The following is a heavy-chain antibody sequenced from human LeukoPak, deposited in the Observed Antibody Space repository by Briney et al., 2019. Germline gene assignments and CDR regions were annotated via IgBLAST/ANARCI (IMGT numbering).Heavy chain of an antibody. CDR3: AREVLAPGYSSGDPFDY. D-gene: IGHD6-25*01. V-gene: IGHV1-2*04. CDR1: GYTFTGYY. Sequence: ASVKVSCKASGYTFTGYYMHWVRQAPGQGLEWMGWINPNSGGTNYAQKFQGWVTMTRDTSISTAYMELSRLRSDDTAVYYCAREVLAPGYSSGDPFDYWGQGTLVTVSS. J-gene: IGHJ4*02. CDR2: INPNSGGT.